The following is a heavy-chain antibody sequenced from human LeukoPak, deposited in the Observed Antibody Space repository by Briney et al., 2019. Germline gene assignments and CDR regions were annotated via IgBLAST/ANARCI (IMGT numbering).Heavy chain of an antibody. V-gene: IGHV3-7*01. D-gene: IGHD5-12*01. Sequence: GGSLRLSCAASGFTFSSYWMSWVRQAPGKGLEWVANIKQDGSEKYYVVSVKGRFTISRDNAKNSLYLQMNSLRAEDTAVYYCARDSAAVATGPMDVWGQGTTVTVSS. CDR3: ARDSAAVATGPMDV. CDR1: GFTFSSYW. CDR2: IKQDGSEK. J-gene: IGHJ6*02.